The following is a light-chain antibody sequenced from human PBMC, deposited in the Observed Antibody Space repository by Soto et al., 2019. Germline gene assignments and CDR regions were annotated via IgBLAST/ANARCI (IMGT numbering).Light chain of an antibody. CDR2: LDSDGSH. CDR3: QTWATVPDWV. Sequence: QPVLTQSPSASASLGASVKLTCTLSSGHSTYAIAWHQQQPEKGPRYLMKLDSDGSHRKGDGIPDRFSGSSSGAERYLTISSLQSEDEADYYCQTWATVPDWVFGGGTKVTVL. V-gene: IGLV4-69*01. CDR1: SGHSTYA. J-gene: IGLJ3*02.